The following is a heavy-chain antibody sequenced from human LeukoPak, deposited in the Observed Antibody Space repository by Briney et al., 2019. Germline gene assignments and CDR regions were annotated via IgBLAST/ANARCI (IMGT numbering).Heavy chain of an antibody. CDR2: VYYSGTT. CDR3: ARGGGLDRGDN. CDR1: GGSIRGYY. D-gene: IGHD3/OR15-3a*01. Sequence: PSETLSLTCALSGGSIRGYYGSWVRHPPGEGLECICYVYYSGTTHYNPPPKSRATMSVDASLNQFSCRLSCVAAADTARFCCARGGGLDRGDNRGQGTLVTVPS. V-gene: IGHV4-59*01. J-gene: IGHJ4*02.